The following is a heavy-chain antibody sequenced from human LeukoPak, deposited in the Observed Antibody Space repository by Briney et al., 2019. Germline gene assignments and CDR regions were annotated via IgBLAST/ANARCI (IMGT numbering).Heavy chain of an antibody. D-gene: IGHD5-18*01. CDR1: GGSFSGYY. Sequence: PSETLSLTSAVYGGSFSGYYWSWIRQPPGKGLEWIGEINHSGSTNYNPSLKSRVTISVDTSKNQFSLKLSSVTAADTAVYYCARGLHPLRGYSYGYVYWGQGTLVTVSS. V-gene: IGHV4-34*01. J-gene: IGHJ4*02. CDR2: INHSGST. CDR3: ARGLHPLRGYSYGYVY.